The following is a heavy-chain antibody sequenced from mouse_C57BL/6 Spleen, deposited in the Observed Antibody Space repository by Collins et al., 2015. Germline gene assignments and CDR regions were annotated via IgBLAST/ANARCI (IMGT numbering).Heavy chain of an antibody. CDR1: GYTFTSYD. V-gene: IGHV1-85*01. Sequence: QVQLQQSGPELVKPGASVKLSCKASGYTFTSYDINWVKQRPGQGLEWIGWIYPGDGSTKYNEKFKGKATLTVDTSSSTAYMELHSLTSEDSAVYFCARDTTVVSFDYWGQGTTLTVSS. CDR2: IYPGDGST. D-gene: IGHD1-1*01. CDR3: ARDTTVVSFDY. J-gene: IGHJ2*01.